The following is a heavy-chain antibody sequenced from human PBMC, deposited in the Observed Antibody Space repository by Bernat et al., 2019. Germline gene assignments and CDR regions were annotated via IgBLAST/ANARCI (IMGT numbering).Heavy chain of an antibody. CDR2: IYYSGNT. CDR3: ARLSSSYLDY. Sequence: QLQLQESGPGLVKPSETLSLTCTVSGGSISSSAYYWGWIRQPPGKGLEWIGSIYYSGNTYYNPSLKSRVTISVDTSKNQLSLKLSSVTAADTAVYSCARLSSSYLDYWGRGTLVTVSS. J-gene: IGHJ4*02. CDR1: GGSISSSAYY. V-gene: IGHV4-39*01. D-gene: IGHD6-13*01.